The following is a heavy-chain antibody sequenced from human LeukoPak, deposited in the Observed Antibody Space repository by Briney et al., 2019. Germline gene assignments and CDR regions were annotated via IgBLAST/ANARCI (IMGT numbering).Heavy chain of an antibody. D-gene: IGHD6-19*01. V-gene: IGHV1-69*13. CDR3: ARSLSGWKQTDY. Sequence: WASVKVSCKASGGTFSSYAISWVRQAPGQGLEWMGGIIPIFGTANYAQKFQGRVTITADESTSTAYMELSSLRSEDTAVYYCARSLSGWKQTDYWGQGTLVTVSS. CDR1: GGTFSSYA. J-gene: IGHJ4*02. CDR2: IIPIFGTA.